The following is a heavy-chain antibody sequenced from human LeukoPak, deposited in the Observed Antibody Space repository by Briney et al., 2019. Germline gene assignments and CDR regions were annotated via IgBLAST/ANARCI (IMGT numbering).Heavy chain of an antibody. CDR2: MNPNSGNT. CDR3: ARGRGGYNSEDY. Sequence: ASVKVSCKASGGTFSSYAISWVRQAPGQGLEWMGWMNPNSGNTGYAQKFQGRVTMTRNTSISTAYMELSSLRSEDTAVYYCARGRGGYNSEDYWGQGTLVTVSS. V-gene: IGHV1-8*02. J-gene: IGHJ4*02. CDR1: GGTFSSYA. D-gene: IGHD5-24*01.